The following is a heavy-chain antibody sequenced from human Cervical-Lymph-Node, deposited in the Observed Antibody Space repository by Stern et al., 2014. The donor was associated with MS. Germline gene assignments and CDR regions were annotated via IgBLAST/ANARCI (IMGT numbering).Heavy chain of an antibody. V-gene: IGHV3-9*01. J-gene: IGHJ4*02. Sequence: EVQLLESGGGLVQPGRSLRLSCAASGFIFDDYAMHWVRQAPGKGLEWVSTISWNSDIIGYADSVKGRFTISRDNAKNSLYLQMDSLRAEDTAFYYCTKGGESTSDSWGQGTLVTVSS. CDR3: TKGGESTSDS. D-gene: IGHD4-17*01. CDR1: GFIFDDYA. CDR2: ISWNSDII.